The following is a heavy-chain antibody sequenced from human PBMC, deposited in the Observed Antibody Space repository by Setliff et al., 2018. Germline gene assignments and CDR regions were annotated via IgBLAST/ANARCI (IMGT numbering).Heavy chain of an antibody. Sequence: SETLSLTCTVSGGSISSSSYYWGWLRQPPGKGLEWIGSINYTGNTYYNPSLESRVTISVDTSKNQFSLNLRSVTAADTAVFYCARLPGHCIGGTCSGYYTFDIWGQGTMVTVSS. V-gene: IGHV4-39*01. CDR2: INYTGNT. CDR1: GGSISSSSYY. J-gene: IGHJ3*02. CDR3: ARLPGHCIGGTCSGYYTFDI. D-gene: IGHD2-15*01.